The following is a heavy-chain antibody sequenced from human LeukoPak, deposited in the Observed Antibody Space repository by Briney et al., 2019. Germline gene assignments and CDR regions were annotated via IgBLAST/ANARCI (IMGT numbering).Heavy chain of an antibody. D-gene: IGHD1-26*01. Sequence: GGSLRLSCAASGFTLSSFVIHSVRRAPGKGLEWVSAITGAGDTIYADSVKGRFTISRDSFKNTLYLQMNSLKADDTAVYYCARRGVQGYMDVWGRGTTVTVSS. CDR2: ITGAGDT. J-gene: IGHJ6*03. CDR1: GFTLSSFV. V-gene: IGHV3-23*01. CDR3: ARRGVQGYMDV.